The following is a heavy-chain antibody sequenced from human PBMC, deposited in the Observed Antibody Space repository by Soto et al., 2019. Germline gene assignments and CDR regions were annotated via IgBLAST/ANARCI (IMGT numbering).Heavy chain of an antibody. Sequence: PGESLKISCQASGYTFSAFWITWVRQMPGKGLEWMATIDPRDSYSNYSLSFQGHVTISADKSIGSAYLHWSTLEASDTAIYYCAKATATGGGAFDICGQGTMVTVSS. D-gene: IGHD2-8*02. CDR1: GYTFSAFW. J-gene: IGHJ3*02. CDR2: IDPRDSYS. CDR3: AKATATGGGAFDI. V-gene: IGHV5-10-1*01.